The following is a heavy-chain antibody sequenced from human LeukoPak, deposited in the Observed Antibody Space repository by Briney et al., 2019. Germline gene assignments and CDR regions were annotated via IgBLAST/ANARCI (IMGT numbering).Heavy chain of an antibody. CDR3: AKDKAYYYGSGSSYYFDY. CDR1: GFTFSNAW. Sequence: GGSLRLSCAASGFTFSNAWMTWVRQAPGKGLEWVSAISGSGGSTYYADSVKGRFTISRDNSKNTLYLQMNSLRAEDTAVYYCAKDKAYYYGSGSSYYFDYWGQGTLVTVSS. V-gene: IGHV3-23*01. CDR2: ISGSGGST. J-gene: IGHJ4*02. D-gene: IGHD3-10*01.